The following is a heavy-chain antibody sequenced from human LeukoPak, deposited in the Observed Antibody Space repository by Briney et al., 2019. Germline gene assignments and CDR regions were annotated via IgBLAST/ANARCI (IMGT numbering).Heavy chain of an antibody. CDR3: ARDDIVVVPAAMVY. Sequence: SVKVSCKASGYTFTSYGISWVRQAPGQGLEWMGRIIPILGIANYAQKFQGRVTITADKSTSTAYMELSSLRSEDTAVYYCARDDIVVVPAAMVYWGQGTLVTVSS. CDR1: GYTFTSYG. D-gene: IGHD2-2*01. V-gene: IGHV1-69*04. CDR2: IIPILGIA. J-gene: IGHJ4*02.